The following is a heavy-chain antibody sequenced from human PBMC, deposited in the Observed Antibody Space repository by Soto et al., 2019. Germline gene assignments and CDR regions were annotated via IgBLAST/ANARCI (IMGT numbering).Heavy chain of an antibody. J-gene: IGHJ5*02. CDR3: ARDYDSWSNWFAP. V-gene: IGHV3-23*01. D-gene: IGHD3-3*01. Sequence: PGGALRLSCAASGFTFSSYAMSWVRQAPGKGLEWVSAISGSGGSTYYADSVKGRFTISRDNSKNTLYLQMNSLRAEDTAVYYCARDYDSWSNWFAPWGQGTLFTVSS. CDR2: ISGSGGST. CDR1: GFTFSSYA.